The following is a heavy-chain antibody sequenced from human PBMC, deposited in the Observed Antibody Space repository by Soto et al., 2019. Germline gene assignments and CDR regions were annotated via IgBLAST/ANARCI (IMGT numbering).Heavy chain of an antibody. Sequence: QVQLVQSGAEVKKPGSSVKVSCKPSGVTFSTYVLNWVRQDPGQGLEWMGFIIPIFGTPNHAQKFQDRVTMTADESPSTAYMELSTLRAEDTAVYYCALSSASLYWGQGTLVTVSS. J-gene: IGHJ4*02. V-gene: IGHV1-69*01. D-gene: IGHD6-25*01. CDR3: ALSSASLY. CDR2: IIPIFGTP. CDR1: GVTFSTYV.